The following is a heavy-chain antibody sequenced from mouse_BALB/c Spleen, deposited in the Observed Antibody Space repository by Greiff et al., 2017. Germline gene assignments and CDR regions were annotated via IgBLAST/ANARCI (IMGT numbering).Heavy chain of an antibody. D-gene: IGHD2-1*01. CDR3: ARVYYPYAMDY. CDR1: GFTFSSYY. Sequence: EVQLVESGGGLVKLGGSLKLSCAASGFTFSSYYMSWVRQTPEKRLELVAAINSNGGSTYYPDTVKGRFTISRDNAKNTLYLQMSSLKSEDTALYYCARVYYPYAMDYWGQGTSVTVSS. V-gene: IGHV5-6-2*01. J-gene: IGHJ4*01. CDR2: INSNGGST.